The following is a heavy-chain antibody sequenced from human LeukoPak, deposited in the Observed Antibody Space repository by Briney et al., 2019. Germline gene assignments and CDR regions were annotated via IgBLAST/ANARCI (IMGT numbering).Heavy chain of an antibody. J-gene: IGHJ4*02. Sequence: SETLSLTCTVSGGSISSSSYYWGWIRQPPGKGLEWIGSIYYSGSTYYNPSLKSRVTISVDTSKNQFSLKLSSVTAADTAVYYCARASGGHYLFDYWGQGTLVTVSS. CDR2: IYYSGST. D-gene: IGHD3-16*01. V-gene: IGHV4-39*07. CDR3: ARASGGHYLFDY. CDR1: GGSISSSSYY.